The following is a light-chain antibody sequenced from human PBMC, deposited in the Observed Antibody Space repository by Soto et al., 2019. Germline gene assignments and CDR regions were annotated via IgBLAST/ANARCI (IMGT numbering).Light chain of an antibody. CDR1: SSDVGGYDY. J-gene: IGLJ1*01. V-gene: IGLV2-14*01. CDR3: SSYSISTAYL. CDR2: EVS. Sequence: ALTQPASVSGTPGQSITISCPGTSSDVGGYDYVSWYQLHPGKAPKLRVFEVSNRPSGVSYRFSGSKSGNTASLTISGLQAEDEADYFCSSYSISTAYLFGTGTKAPS.